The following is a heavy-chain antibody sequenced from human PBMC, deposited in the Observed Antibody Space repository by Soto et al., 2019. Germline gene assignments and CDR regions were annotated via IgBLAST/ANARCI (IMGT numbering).Heavy chain of an antibody. V-gene: IGHV3-11*05. Sequence: QVRLVESGGDLVKPGGSLRLSCAASGFTFSDYSMAWIRQAPGKGLEWISYITSTSAYTTYTDSAKGRFIISRDNAKNSLYLEMDSLRAEDTAVYYCARGTSADGMDVWGQGTTVTVSS. CDR2: ITSTSAYT. CDR3: ARGTSADGMDV. J-gene: IGHJ6*02. D-gene: IGHD2-2*01. CDR1: GFTFSDYS.